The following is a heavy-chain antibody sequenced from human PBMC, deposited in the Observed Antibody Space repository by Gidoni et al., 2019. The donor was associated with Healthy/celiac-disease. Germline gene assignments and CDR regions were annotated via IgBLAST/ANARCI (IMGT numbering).Heavy chain of an antibody. CDR3: ARDPAVVVAATVFDY. V-gene: IGHV3-7*03. Sequence: EVQLVESGGGLVQPGGSLRLSCAASGFTFSSYWMSWVRQAPGKGLEWVANIKQDGSEKYYVDSVKGRFTISRDNAKNSLYLQMNSLRAEDTAVYYCARDPAVVVAATVFDYWGQGTLVTVSS. D-gene: IGHD2-15*01. CDR1: GFTFSSYW. J-gene: IGHJ4*02. CDR2: IKQDGSEK.